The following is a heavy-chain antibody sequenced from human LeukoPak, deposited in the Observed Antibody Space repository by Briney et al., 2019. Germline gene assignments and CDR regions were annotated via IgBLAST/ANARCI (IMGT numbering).Heavy chain of an antibody. Sequence: GESLKISCKGSGYSFTSYWIGWVRQMPGKGLEWMGIIYPGDSDTRYSPSFQGQVTISADKSISTAYLQWSSLKASDTAMYYCAGHKGTYGSGSYLDDYWGQGTLVTVSS. V-gene: IGHV5-51*01. CDR3: AGHKGTYGSGSYLDDY. D-gene: IGHD3-10*01. CDR1: GYSFTSYW. CDR2: IYPGDSDT. J-gene: IGHJ4*02.